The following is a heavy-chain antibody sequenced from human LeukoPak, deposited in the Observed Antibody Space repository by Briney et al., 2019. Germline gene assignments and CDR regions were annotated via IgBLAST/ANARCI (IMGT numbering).Heavy chain of an antibody. CDR2: ISSSSSYI. CDR3: ARGSIVATPGADF. V-gene: IGHV3-21*01. Sequence: PGGSLRLSCAASGFTFSSYSMNWVRQAPGKGLEWVSSISSSSSYIYYADSVKGRFTISRDNAKNSLYLQMNSLRAEDTAVYYCARGSIVATPGADFWGQGTLVTVSS. J-gene: IGHJ4*02. D-gene: IGHD5-12*01. CDR1: GFTFSSYS.